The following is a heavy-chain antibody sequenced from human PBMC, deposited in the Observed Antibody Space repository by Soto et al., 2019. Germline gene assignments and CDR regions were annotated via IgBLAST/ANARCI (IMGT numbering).Heavy chain of an antibody. CDR1: CGSISNAAYS. J-gene: IGHJ4*02. CDR2: IYPSGMP. Sequence: PSETLSLTCTVSCGSISNAAYSWSWIRQPPGKGLEWIGYIYPSGMPFYNPSLRSRVTISIDRSDDQFSLNLKSVTAADTAVYYWARERGGSGLFDYWGQGTLVTVSS. D-gene: IGHD6-25*01. V-gene: IGHV4-30-2*01. CDR3: ARERGGSGLFDY.